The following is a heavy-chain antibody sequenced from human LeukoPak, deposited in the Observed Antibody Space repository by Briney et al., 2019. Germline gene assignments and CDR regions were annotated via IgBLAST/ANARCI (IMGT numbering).Heavy chain of an antibody. J-gene: IGHJ4*02. D-gene: IGHD3-3*01. Sequence: GGSLRLSCAASGFTFDDYAMHWVRQAPGKGLEWVSGISWNSGSIGYADSVKGRFTISRDNAKNSLYLQMNSLRAEDTALYYCAKDKGRIYYAIDYWGQGTLVTVSS. CDR1: GFTFDDYA. CDR2: ISWNSGSI. CDR3: AKDKGRIYYAIDY. V-gene: IGHV3-9*01.